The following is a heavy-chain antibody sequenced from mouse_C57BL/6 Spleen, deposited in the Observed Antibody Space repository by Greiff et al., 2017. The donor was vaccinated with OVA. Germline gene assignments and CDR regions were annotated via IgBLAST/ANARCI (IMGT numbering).Heavy chain of an antibody. CDR3: AREDYDYDRGCAY. V-gene: IGHV1-64*01. CDR1: GYTFTSYW. CDR2: IHPNSGST. D-gene: IGHD2-4*01. J-gene: IGHJ3*01. Sequence: VKLQQPGAELVKPGASVKLSCKASGYTFTSYWMHWVKQRPGQGLEWIGMIHPNSGSTNYNEKFKSKATLTVDKSSSTAYMQLSSLTSEDSAVYYCAREDYDYDRGCAYWGQGTLVTVSA.